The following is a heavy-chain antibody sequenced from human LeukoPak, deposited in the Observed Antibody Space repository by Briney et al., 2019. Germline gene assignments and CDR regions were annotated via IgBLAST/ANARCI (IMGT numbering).Heavy chain of an antibody. Sequence: GGSLRLSCAASGFTFNNYAMHWVRQAPGKGLEWVAVKSYDGSNKYYADSVKGRFTISRDNSKNTLYLQMNSLRAEDTAVYYCARVAIAAAVDYWGQGTLVTVSS. CDR1: GFTFNNYA. D-gene: IGHD6-13*01. V-gene: IGHV3-30*14. CDR2: KSYDGSNK. CDR3: ARVAIAAAVDY. J-gene: IGHJ4*02.